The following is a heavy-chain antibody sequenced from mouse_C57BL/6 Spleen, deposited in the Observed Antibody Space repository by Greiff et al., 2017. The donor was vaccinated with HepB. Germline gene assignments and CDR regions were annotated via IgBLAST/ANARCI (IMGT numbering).Heavy chain of an antibody. D-gene: IGHD1-1*01. V-gene: IGHV5-17*01. CDR2: ISSGSSTI. CDR1: GFTFSDYG. J-gene: IGHJ4*01. CDR3: ARGRVTTVVAPMYY. Sequence: DVQLQESGGGLVKPGGSLKLSCAASGFTFSDYGMHWVRQAPEKGLEWVAYISSGSSTIYYADTVKGRFTISRDNAKNTLFLQMTSLRSEDTAMYYCARGRVTTVVAPMYYWGQGTSVTVSS.